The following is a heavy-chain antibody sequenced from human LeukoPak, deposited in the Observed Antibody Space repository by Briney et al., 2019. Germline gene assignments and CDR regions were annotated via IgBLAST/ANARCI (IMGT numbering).Heavy chain of an antibody. J-gene: IGHJ4*02. CDR1: GFTFSTYT. CDR3: AIDPNWGTHS. CDR2: IGSSGGGI. D-gene: IGHD7-27*01. Sequence: GGSLRLSCAASGFTFSTYTMYWVRHPPGKRLEWVSIIGSSGGGIHYADSVKGRFSISRDNSKNALYLQMNSLRVEDTAVYYCAIDPNWGTHSWGQGVLVTVSS. V-gene: IGHV3-23*01.